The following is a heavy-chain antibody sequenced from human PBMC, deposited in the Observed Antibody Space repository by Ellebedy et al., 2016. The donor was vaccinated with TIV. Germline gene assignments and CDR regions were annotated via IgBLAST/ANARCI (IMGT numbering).Heavy chain of an antibody. V-gene: IGHV3-43D*03. CDR2: ISWDSGNT. J-gene: IGHJ4*02. CDR3: AKGPGAAIGKGYLDD. D-gene: IGHD6-13*01. Sequence: PGGSLRLSCAASGFSFGDYAMHWVRQLPGKGLEWVSLISWDSGNTYYADSVTGRFTISRENSKNSLYLQMNSLRVEDTALYYCAKGPGAAIGKGYLDDWGQGTLVTVSS. CDR1: GFSFGDYA.